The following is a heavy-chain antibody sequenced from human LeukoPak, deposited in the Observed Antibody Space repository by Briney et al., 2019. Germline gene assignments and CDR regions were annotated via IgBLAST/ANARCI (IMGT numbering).Heavy chain of an antibody. V-gene: IGHV4-59*08. CDR2: VYYSGIT. D-gene: IGHD6-13*01. Sequence: SETLSLTCTVSGGSFTSHFWSWIRQPPGKGLEWIGYVYYSGITTYNPSLKSRVTMSADTSKNQFSLKLSSVTAADTAVYYCASVGQQLVVRYWGQGTLVTVSS. CDR1: GGSFTSHF. CDR3: ASVGQQLVVRY. J-gene: IGHJ4*02.